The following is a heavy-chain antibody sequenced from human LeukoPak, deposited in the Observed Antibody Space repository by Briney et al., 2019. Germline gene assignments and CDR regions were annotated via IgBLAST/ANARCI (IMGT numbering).Heavy chain of an antibody. Sequence: ASETLSLTCTVSGGSISSGSYYWSWIRQPAGKGLEWIGRVYTSGSTNYNPSLKSRVTMSVDTSKNQFSLKPSSVTAADTAVYYCARDLLGWELHYFDYWGQGTLVTVSS. D-gene: IGHD1-26*01. CDR2: VYTSGST. J-gene: IGHJ4*02. CDR3: ARDLLGWELHYFDY. V-gene: IGHV4-61*02. CDR1: GGSISSGSYY.